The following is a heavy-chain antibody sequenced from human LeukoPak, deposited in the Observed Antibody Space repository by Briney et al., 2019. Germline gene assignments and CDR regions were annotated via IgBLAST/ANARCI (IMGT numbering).Heavy chain of an antibody. V-gene: IGHV4-39*07. D-gene: IGHD3-22*01. CDR1: GASIISDTYY. CDR3: ARNFYASSGYYLDDFYFDF. CDR2: IYYSGST. Sequence: SETLSLTCTVSGASIISDTYYWGWIRQPPGKGLGWIGSIYYSGSTYYSPSLKSRVTMSVDTSMNQFSLKLISVTAADTALYYCARNFYASSGYYLDDFYFDFWGQGTLVTVSS. J-gene: IGHJ4*02.